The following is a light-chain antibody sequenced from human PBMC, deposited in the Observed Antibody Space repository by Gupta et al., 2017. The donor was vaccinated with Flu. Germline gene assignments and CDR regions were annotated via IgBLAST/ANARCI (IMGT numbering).Light chain of an antibody. V-gene: IGLV1-47*01. CDR2: SNN. CDR1: SSNIGVNY. J-gene: IGLJ2*01. Sequence: QSVLTQPPSASGTPGRRVTISCSGSSSNIGVNYVYWYQQFPGTAPKLLIYSNNQRPSGVPDRFSGSKSGTSASLAISGLRSEDEADDYCAAWDDSLSGPVFGGGTKLTV. CDR3: AAWDDSLSGPV.